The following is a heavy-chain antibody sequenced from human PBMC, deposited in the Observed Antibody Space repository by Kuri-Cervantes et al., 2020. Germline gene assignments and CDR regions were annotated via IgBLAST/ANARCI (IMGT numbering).Heavy chain of an antibody. V-gene: IGHV1-69*13. Sequence: SVKVSCKASGGTFSSYAISWVRQAPGQGLEWMGGIIPIFGTANYAQKFQGRVTITADESTSTAYMELSRLRSDDTAVYYCARDLNYYGSGSYYDYYYYYGMDVWGQGTTVTVSS. J-gene: IGHJ6*02. D-gene: IGHD3-10*01. CDR3: ARDLNYYGSGSYYDYYYYYGMDV. CDR2: IIPIFGTA. CDR1: GGTFSSYA.